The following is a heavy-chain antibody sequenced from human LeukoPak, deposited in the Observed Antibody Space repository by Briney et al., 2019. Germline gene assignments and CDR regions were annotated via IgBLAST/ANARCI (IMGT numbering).Heavy chain of an antibody. J-gene: IGHJ4*02. CDR3: AKVTGPWYFDF. CDR2: ISSNGGST. Sequence: GGSLRLSCSASGFTFSSYAMHWVRQAPGKGLEYVSVISSNGGSTYYADPVKGRFTISRDNSKNTLYLQMNSLRAEDTAVYYCAKVTGPWYFDFWGQGTLVTVSS. V-gene: IGHV3-64*04. D-gene: IGHD3-9*01. CDR1: GFTFSSYA.